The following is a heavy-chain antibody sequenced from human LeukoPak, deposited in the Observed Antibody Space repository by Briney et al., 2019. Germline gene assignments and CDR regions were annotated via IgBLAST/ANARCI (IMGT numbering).Heavy chain of an antibody. CDR3: ESGGVNYASDY. V-gene: IGHV3-30*02. Sequence: GGSLRLSCAASGFTFSSYGMHWVRQAPGKGLEWVAYIRFGGNNNYYADSLKGRFTISRDNSKNSLYLQMTGLGVEDTAVYSCESGGVNYASDYWGKGTLVTVSS. D-gene: IGHD1-7*01. J-gene: IGHJ4*02. CDR1: GFTFSSYG. CDR2: IRFGGNNN.